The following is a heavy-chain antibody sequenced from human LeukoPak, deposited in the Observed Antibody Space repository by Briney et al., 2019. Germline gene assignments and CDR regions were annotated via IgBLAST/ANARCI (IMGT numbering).Heavy chain of an antibody. CDR3: ARGGGISHYYYYMDV. Sequence: SETLSLTCTVSGGSIISYYWNWIRQPPGKGLEWIGHIYYSGSTNYNPSLKSRVTISVDTSKNQFSLKLSSVTAADTAVYYCARGGGISHYYYYMDVWGKGTTVTISS. V-gene: IGHV4-59*01. CDR2: IYYSGST. J-gene: IGHJ6*03. D-gene: IGHD6-13*01. CDR1: GGSIISYY.